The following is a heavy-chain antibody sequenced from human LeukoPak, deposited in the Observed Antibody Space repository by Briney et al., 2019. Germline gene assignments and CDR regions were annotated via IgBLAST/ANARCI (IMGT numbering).Heavy chain of an antibody. Sequence: GGSLRLSCAFSGFTFSQPWLDWVRQAPGKGLEWVGRIKSETDGGTVDYAAPGKGRFVISRDASKKTLFLQMNSLKTEDTAVYYCASESNSYDNSGDFPYFYSYMDVWGKGTTVTVSS. CDR2: IKSETDGGTV. CDR3: ASESNSYDNSGDFPYFYSYMDV. CDR1: GFTFSQPW. J-gene: IGHJ6*03. V-gene: IGHV3-15*01. D-gene: IGHD3-22*01.